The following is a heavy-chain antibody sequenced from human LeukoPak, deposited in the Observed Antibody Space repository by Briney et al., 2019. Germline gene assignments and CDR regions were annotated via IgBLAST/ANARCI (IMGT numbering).Heavy chain of an antibody. V-gene: IGHV1-2*02. Sequence: ASVKVSCKASGYTFTGYYMHWVRQAPGQGLEWMGWINPNSGGTNYAQKFQGRVTTTRDTSISTAYMELSRLRSDDTAVYYCARDLLWFGELFNYYYYGMDVWGQGTTVTVSS. D-gene: IGHD3-10*01. CDR2: INPNSGGT. CDR1: GYTFTGYY. J-gene: IGHJ6*02. CDR3: ARDLLWFGELFNYYYYGMDV.